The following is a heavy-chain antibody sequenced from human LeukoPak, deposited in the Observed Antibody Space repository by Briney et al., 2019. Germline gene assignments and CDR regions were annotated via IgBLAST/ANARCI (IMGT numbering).Heavy chain of an antibody. D-gene: IGHD2-15*01. CDR2: IYYSGST. CDR3: ARGWRGLAAY. J-gene: IGHJ4*02. CDR1: GGSISIYY. Sequence: SETLSLTCTVSGGSISIYYWSWIRQPPGKGLEWIGYIYYSGSTNYNPSLKSRVTISVDTSKNQFSLKLTSVTAADTAVYYCARGWRGLAAYWGQGTLVTVSS. V-gene: IGHV4-59*01.